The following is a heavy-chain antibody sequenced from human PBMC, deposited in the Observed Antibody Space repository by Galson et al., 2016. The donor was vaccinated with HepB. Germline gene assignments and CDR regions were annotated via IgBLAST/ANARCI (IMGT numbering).Heavy chain of an antibody. CDR3: ATLSRDGYIHLDY. J-gene: IGHJ4*02. D-gene: IGHD5-24*01. V-gene: IGHV4-34*01. Sequence: SETLSLTCAVYGGSFSGYYWSWIRQPPGKGLEWIGEINDSGSTNYNPSLKTRVTISIDMSKKQFSLQLTSVTAADTAVYYCATLSRDGYIHLDYWGQGTLVAVSS. CDR1: GGSFSGYY. CDR2: INDSGST.